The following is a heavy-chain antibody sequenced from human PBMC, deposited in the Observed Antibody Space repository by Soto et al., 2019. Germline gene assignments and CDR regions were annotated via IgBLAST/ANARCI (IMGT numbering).Heavy chain of an antibody. V-gene: IGHV1-18*01. Sequence: QVQLVQSGAEVKKPGASVKVSCKASGYTFTSYGISWVRQAPGQGLEWMGWISAYNGNTNYAQKLQGGVTMTTDTSRSTASLELRSLRSNDTAVYYCARSLGSSTLERYYYGMDVWGQGTTVTVSS. CDR2: ISAYNGNT. D-gene: IGHD2-2*01. J-gene: IGHJ6*02. CDR3: ARSLGSSTLERYYYGMDV. CDR1: GYTFTSYG.